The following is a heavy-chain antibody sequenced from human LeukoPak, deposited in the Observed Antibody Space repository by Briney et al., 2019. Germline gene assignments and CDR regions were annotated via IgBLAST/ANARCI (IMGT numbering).Heavy chain of an antibody. CDR3: ARRARDYSDFDY. D-gene: IGHD4/OR15-4a*01. Sequence: SETLSLTCTVSGGSISSYYWSWIRQPPGKGLEWIGYIYYSGSTNYNPSLKSRVTISVDTSKNQLSLKLSSVTAADTAVYYCARRARDYSDFDYWGQGTLVTVSS. CDR2: IYYSGST. V-gene: IGHV4-59*08. CDR1: GGSISSYY. J-gene: IGHJ4*02.